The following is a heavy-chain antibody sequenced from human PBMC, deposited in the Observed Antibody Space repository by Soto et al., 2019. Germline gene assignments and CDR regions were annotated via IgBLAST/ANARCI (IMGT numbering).Heavy chain of an antibody. CDR2: ISWNSGRL. J-gene: IGHJ3*02. V-gene: IGHV3-9*01. Sequence: EVQLVESGGGLVQPGRSLRLSCAASGFTFDDYAMHWVRQAPGKGLEWVSGISWNSGRLDYTYSMQGRFTISRDNANNSLYLQMNSLRPEDTALYYCATSHYDTTGNFDAFEIWGQGKMVTVSS. D-gene: IGHD3-22*01. CDR3: ATSHYDTTGNFDAFEI. CDR1: GFTFDDYA.